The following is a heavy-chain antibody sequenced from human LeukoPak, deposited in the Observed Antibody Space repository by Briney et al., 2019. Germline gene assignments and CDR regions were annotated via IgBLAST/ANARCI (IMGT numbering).Heavy chain of an antibody. CDR2: ISGSGGIT. V-gene: IGHV3-23*01. Sequence: PGGSLRLSCAASGFTFSSYAMSWVRQAPGKGLEWVSAISGSGGITYYADSVKGRFTISRDNPRNTLYLQMNSLRAEDTAVYYCAKDHWYYYDSSGYSSFDYWGQGTLVTVSS. CDR3: AKDHWYYYDSSGYSSFDY. D-gene: IGHD3-22*01. J-gene: IGHJ4*02. CDR1: GFTFSSYA.